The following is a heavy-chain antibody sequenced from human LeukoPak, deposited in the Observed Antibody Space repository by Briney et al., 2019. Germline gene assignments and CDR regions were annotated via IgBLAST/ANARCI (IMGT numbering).Heavy chain of an antibody. CDR3: ARMIEVYGMDV. J-gene: IGHJ6*02. CDR1: GGSISSYY. CDR2: IYYSGST. Sequence: PSETLSLTCTVSGGSISSYYWSWIRQPPGKGLEWIGYIYYSGSTYYNPSLKSRVTISVDTSKNQFSLKLSSVTAADTAVYYCARMIEVYGMDVWGQGTTVTVSS. D-gene: IGHD2-21*01. V-gene: IGHV4-59*12.